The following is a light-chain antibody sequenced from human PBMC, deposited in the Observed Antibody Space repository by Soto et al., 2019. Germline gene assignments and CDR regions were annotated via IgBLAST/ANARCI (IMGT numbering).Light chain of an antibody. CDR1: SSNIGAGFD. V-gene: IGLV1-40*01. Sequence: QSVLTQPPSVSGAPGQRVTISCTGSSSNIGAGFDVHWYQQLPGTAPKLLIYANSNRPSGVPDRFSGSKSGTSASLAITGLQAEDEADYYCQSYDNSLSAFYVFGTGTKVTVL. CDR3: QSYDNSLSAFYV. CDR2: ANS. J-gene: IGLJ1*01.